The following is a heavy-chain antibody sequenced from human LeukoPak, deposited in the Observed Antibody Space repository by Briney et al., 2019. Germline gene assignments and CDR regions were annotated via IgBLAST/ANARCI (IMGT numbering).Heavy chain of an antibody. CDR3: ARDGKPYYDFWSGYYYYFDY. Sequence: GASVKVSCKASGYTFTGYYMHWVRQAPGQGLEWMGWISPNSGGTNYAQKFQGRVTMTRDTSISTAYMELSRLRSDDTAVYYCARDGKPYYDFWSGYYYYFDYWGQGTLVTVSS. CDR2: ISPNSGGT. J-gene: IGHJ4*02. V-gene: IGHV1-2*02. CDR1: GYTFTGYY. D-gene: IGHD3-3*01.